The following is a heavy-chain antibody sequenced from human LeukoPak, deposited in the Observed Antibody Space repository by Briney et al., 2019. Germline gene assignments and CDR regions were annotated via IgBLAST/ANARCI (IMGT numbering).Heavy chain of an antibody. V-gene: IGHV3-33*01. CDR3: ARDRQQLGIFDY. CDR1: GFTFSSYG. D-gene: IGHD6-13*01. J-gene: IGHJ4*02. Sequence: PGRSLRLSCAASGFTFSSYGMHWVRQAPGKGLEWVAIIWYDGSNKYYADSVKGRFTISRDNSKNTLYLQMNSLRAEDTAVYYCARDRQQLGIFDYWGQGTLVTVSS. CDR2: IWYDGSNK.